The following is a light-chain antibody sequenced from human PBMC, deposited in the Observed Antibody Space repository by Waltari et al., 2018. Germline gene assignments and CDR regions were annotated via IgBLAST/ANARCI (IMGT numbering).Light chain of an antibody. CDR3: QQRTNWPLT. J-gene: IGKJ4*01. Sequence: EIVLTQSPATLSLSPGERATLSCRASQSVNYFLAWFQQKPGQAPRLLIYDASNRATGILARFSGSGSGTDFTLTISSLEPEDFAVYYCQQRTNWPLTFGGGTKVEIK. CDR2: DAS. CDR1: QSVNYF. V-gene: IGKV3-11*01.